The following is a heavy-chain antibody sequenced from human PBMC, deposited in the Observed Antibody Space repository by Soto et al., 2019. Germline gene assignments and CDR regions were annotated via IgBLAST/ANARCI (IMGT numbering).Heavy chain of an antibody. V-gene: IGHV6-1*01. CDR3: ARVGEIAAAGNFDY. Sequence: PSQTLSLTCAISGDSVSSNSAAWNWIRQSPSKGLKWLGRTYYRYKWYNDYAVSVKSRMTINPDTSKNQFSLQLNSVTPEDTAVYYCARVGEIAAAGNFDYWGQGTLVTVSS. CDR2: TYYRYKWYN. D-gene: IGHD6-13*01. CDR1: GDSVSSNSAA. J-gene: IGHJ4*02.